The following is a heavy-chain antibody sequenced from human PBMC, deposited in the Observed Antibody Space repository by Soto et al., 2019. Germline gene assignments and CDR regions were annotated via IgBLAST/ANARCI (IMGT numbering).Heavy chain of an antibody. V-gene: IGHV3-48*03. Sequence: GGSLRLSCAASGFTFSSYEMNWVRQAPGKGLEWVSYISSSGSTIYYADSVKGRFTISRDNAKNSLYLQMNSLRAEDTAVYYCARDRQYYYDSSGHLKVDAFDIWGQGTMVTVSS. CDR3: ARDRQYYYDSSGHLKVDAFDI. CDR1: GFTFSSYE. D-gene: IGHD3-22*01. J-gene: IGHJ3*02. CDR2: ISSSGSTI.